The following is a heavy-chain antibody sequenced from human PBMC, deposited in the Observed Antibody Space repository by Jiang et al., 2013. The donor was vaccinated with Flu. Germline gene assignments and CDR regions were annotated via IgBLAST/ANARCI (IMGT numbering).Heavy chain of an antibody. CDR2: INHSGST. V-gene: IGHV4-34*01. CDR3: ARAPAYIRGYYYYGMDV. D-gene: IGHD3-16*01. CDR1: GGSFSGYY. J-gene: IGHJ6*02. Sequence: LLKPSETLSLTCAVYGGSFSGYYWSWIRQPPGKGLEWIGEINHSGSTNYNPSLKSRVTISVDTSKNQFSLKLSSVTAADTAVYYCARAPAYIRGYYYYGMDVWGQGTTVTVSS.